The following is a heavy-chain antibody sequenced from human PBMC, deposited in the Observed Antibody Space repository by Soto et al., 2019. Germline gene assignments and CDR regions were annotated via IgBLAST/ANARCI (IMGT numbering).Heavy chain of an antibody. CDR2: IYYSGRT. D-gene: IGHD3-10*01. V-gene: IGHV4-31*03. Sequence: SETLSLTCNVSGGSISSGGYFWGWIRQHPGKGLEWIGHIYYSGRTYSNPSLKSRLVIAVDTSQNQISLMLTSVTAADTAVYYCARFAKEENPKVGSWYYFGAWGQGILVTVSS. CDR1: GGSISSGGYF. J-gene: IGHJ4*02. CDR3: ARFAKEENPKVGSWYYFGA.